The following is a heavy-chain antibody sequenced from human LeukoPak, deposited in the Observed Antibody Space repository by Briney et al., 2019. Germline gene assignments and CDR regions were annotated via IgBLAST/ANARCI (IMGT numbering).Heavy chain of an antibody. J-gene: IGHJ3*02. CDR1: GFTFSSYA. D-gene: IGHD3-10*01. Sequence: GGSLRLSCAASGFTFSSYAMSWVRQAPGKGLEWVSAISGSGGSTYYADSVKGRFTISRDNSKNTLYLQMNSPRAEDTAVYYCAAYVLLWFGELLNAFDIWGQGTMVTVSS. CDR3: AAYVLLWFGELLNAFDI. CDR2: ISGSGGST. V-gene: IGHV3-23*01.